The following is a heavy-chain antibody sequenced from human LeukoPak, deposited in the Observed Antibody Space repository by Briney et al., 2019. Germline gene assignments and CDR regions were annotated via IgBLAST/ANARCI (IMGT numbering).Heavy chain of an antibody. V-gene: IGHV3-7*03. Sequence: GGSLRLSCVASGFSFGKYWMSWVRQAPGKGLEWVANIKLDGSERNYVDSVKGRFTISRDNTKNSLYLQMNSLRAEDTAVFYCARDQYDTWSRRGNFDSWGQGTLVTVSS. CDR3: ARDQYDTWSRRGNFDS. J-gene: IGHJ4*02. CDR1: GFSFGKYW. CDR2: IKLDGSER. D-gene: IGHD3/OR15-3a*01.